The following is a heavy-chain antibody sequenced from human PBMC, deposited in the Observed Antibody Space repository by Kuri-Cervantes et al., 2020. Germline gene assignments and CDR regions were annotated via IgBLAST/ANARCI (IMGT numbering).Heavy chain of an antibody. Sequence: GESLKISCAASGFTFSTYSMNWVRQAPGKGLEWVSSISSSSTYIYYADSVKGRFTISRDNAKHSLYLQMNSLRDEDTGIYYCARDLELLWFGELLSFDYWGQGTLVTVSS. D-gene: IGHD3-10*01. CDR2: ISSSSTYI. J-gene: IGHJ4*02. CDR1: GFTFSTYS. CDR3: ARDLELLWFGELLSFDY. V-gene: IGHV3-21*03.